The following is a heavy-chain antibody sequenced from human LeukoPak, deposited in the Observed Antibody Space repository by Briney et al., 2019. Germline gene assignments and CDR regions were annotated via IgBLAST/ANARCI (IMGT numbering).Heavy chain of an antibody. J-gene: IGHJ4*02. CDR1: GGFISSYY. Sequence: SETLSLTCTVSGGFISSYYWSWIRQPPGKGLEWIGYIYFSGTTSYNPSLKSRVTISVDTSKNQFSLRLTSVTAADTAVYYCARQRGRWDSFDYWGQGTLVTVSS. CDR3: ARQRGRWDSFDY. CDR2: IYFSGTT. V-gene: IGHV4-59*08. D-gene: IGHD1-26*01.